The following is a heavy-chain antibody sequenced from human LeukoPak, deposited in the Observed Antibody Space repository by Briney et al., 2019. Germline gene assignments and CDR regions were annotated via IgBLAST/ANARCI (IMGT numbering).Heavy chain of an antibody. D-gene: IGHD4-11*01. CDR3: ARGHSDFPVNYYFDL. V-gene: IGHV3-74*01. Sequence: PGGSLRLSCAASGFTFSTYWMHWVRQAPGKGLVWVSRIKSDGSNTSYADSVKGRFTISRDNAKNTLYLQMNSLRVEDTAVYYCARGHSDFPVNYYFDLWGRGTLLTVPS. CDR1: GFTFSTYW. CDR2: IKSDGSNT. J-gene: IGHJ2*01.